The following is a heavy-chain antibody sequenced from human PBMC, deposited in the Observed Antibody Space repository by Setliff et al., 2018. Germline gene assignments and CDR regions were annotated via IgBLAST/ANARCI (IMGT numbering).Heavy chain of an antibody. CDR3: SRAVSSGSYYNVRPYYFDS. Sequence: PSETLSLTCTVSGDSISPYFWTWIRQPPGKGLEWIGDVLTSGSTSYNPSLKSRVTISVDTSKNQFSLKLTSVTAADTAVYFCSRAVSSGSYYNVRPYYFDSWGQGTQVTVSS. D-gene: IGHD1-20*01. J-gene: IGHJ4*02. CDR2: VLTSGST. CDR1: GDSISPYF. V-gene: IGHV4-4*08.